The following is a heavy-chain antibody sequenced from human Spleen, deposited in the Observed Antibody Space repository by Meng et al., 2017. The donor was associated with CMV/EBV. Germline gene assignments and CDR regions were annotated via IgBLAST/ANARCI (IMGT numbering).Heavy chain of an antibody. CDR1: GFTVSSNY. V-gene: IGHV3-53*01. Sequence: GGSLRLSCAASGFTVSSNYMSWVRQAPGKGLEWVSVIYSGGSTYYADSVKGRFTISRDNSKNTLYLQMNSLRAEDTAVYYCAKSGTSSVRGGMDVWGQGTTVTVSS. J-gene: IGHJ6*02. CDR3: AKSGTSSVRGGMDV. CDR2: IYSGGST. D-gene: IGHD2-2*01.